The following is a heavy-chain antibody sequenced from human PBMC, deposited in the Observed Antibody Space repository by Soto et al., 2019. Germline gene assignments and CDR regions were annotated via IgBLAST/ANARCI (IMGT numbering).Heavy chain of an antibody. J-gene: IGHJ3*02. D-gene: IGHD2-15*01. CDR1: GGSIRSTRYY. V-gene: IGHV4-31*03. CDR2: IYHSGGT. Sequence: SETLSLTCTVSGGSIRSTRYYWSWIRQHPGKGLEWIAYIYHSGGTYYNPSLKSRVAMSVDTSSNQFSLSLSSVTAADTAVYYCARVEVEAVDPKAFDIWGQGTMVTVSS. CDR3: ARVEVEAVDPKAFDI.